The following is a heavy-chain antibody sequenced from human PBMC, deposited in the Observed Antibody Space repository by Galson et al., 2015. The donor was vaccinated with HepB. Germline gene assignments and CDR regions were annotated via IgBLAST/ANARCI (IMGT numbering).Heavy chain of an antibody. J-gene: IGHJ5*02. CDR3: VRDRGYGSGTHRGGLDP. V-gene: IGHV3-30-3*01. D-gene: IGHD3-10*01. CDR1: GFCLSSYA. Sequence: SLRLSCAASGFCLSSYAMHWVRQAPGKGLEWVAVISYDASNKYYADSVKGRFTISRDNSNNTVFLQMTSLRPEDTAVYHCVRDRGYGSGTHRGGLDPWGQGTLVSVSS. CDR2: ISYDASNK.